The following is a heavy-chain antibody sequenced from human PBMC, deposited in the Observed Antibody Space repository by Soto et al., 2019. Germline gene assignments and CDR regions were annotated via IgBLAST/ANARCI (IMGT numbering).Heavy chain of an antibody. Sequence: GASVKVSCKASGYTFTSYAMHWVRQAPGQRLEWMGWINAGNGNTRYSQKFQGRVTITRDTSASTAYMELSSLRSEDTAVYYGARDQGSSLSFDYWGQGTLVTVSS. J-gene: IGHJ4*02. V-gene: IGHV1-3*01. D-gene: IGHD6-6*01. CDR1: GYTFTSYA. CDR3: ARDQGSSLSFDY. CDR2: INAGNGNT.